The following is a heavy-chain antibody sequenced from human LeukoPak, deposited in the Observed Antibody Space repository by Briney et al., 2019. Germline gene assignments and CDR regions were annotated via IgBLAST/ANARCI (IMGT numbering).Heavy chain of an antibody. J-gene: IGHJ3*02. CDR2: INPNSGGT. Sequence: ASLKVSCKAAGYTFTGYYMHWVRQAPGQGLEWMGSINPNSGGTNYAQKFQGRVTMTRDTSISTAYMELSRLTSDDTAVYYCARDPPIGGADVFDIWGQGTMVTVSS. CDR3: ARDPPIGGADVFDI. CDR1: GYTFTGYY. D-gene: IGHD3-10*01. V-gene: IGHV1-2*02.